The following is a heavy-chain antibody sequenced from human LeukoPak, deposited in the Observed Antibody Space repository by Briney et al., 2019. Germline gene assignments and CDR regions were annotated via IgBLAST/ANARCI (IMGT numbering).Heavy chain of an antibody. CDR1: GFTFSSYA. V-gene: IGHV3-23*01. Sequence: QTGGSLRLSCAASGFTFSSYAMSWVRQAPGKGREWVSAISGSGGSTYYADSVKGRFTISRDNSKNTLYLQMNSLRAEDTAVYYCAKESGVGALNYYYMDVWGKGTTVTVSS. J-gene: IGHJ6*03. CDR3: AKESGVGALNYYYMDV. D-gene: IGHD2-15*01. CDR2: ISGSGGST.